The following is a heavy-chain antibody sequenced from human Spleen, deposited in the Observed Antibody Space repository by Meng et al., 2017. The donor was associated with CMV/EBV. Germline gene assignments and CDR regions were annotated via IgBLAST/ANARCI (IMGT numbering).Heavy chain of an antibody. V-gene: IGHV4-59*01. J-gene: IGHJ3*02. CDR1: GGSISSYY. CDR2: ISHSDST. Sequence: GSLRLSCTVSGGSISSYYWSWIRQPPGKGLEWIAYISHSDSTNYNPSLKSRVTISVDPSKNQFSLRLSSVTAADTAVYYCARGYRRAGAFDIWGQGTMVTVSS. CDR3: ARGYRRAGAFDI. D-gene: IGHD2-2*01.